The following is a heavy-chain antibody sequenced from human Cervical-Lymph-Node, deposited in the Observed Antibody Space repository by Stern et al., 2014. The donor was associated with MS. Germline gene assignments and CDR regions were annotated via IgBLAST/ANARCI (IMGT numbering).Heavy chain of an antibody. CDR1: GYSFSTHW. J-gene: IGHJ4*02. V-gene: IGHV5-51*01. CDR2: IYPGDSDP. D-gene: IGHD3-10*01. Sequence: EVQLVQSGAEVKKPGESLKISCQASGYSFSTHWIGWVRQKPGKGLEWMGIIYPGDSDPRYSPSFQGQVTFSVDKSISAAFLQWSSLKASDTAIYYCARQSSTMLQGLIVKVGFDYWGQGTLVTVSS. CDR3: ARQSSTMLQGLIVKVGFDY.